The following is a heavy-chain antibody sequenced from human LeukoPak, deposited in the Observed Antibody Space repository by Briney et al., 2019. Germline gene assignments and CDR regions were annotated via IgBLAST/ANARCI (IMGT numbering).Heavy chain of an antibody. CDR2: ISAYNGNT. Sequence: ASVKVSRKASGYTFTSYGISWVRQAPGQGLEWMGWISAYNGNTNYAQKLQGRVTMTTDTSTSTAYMELRSPRSDDTAVYYCARGAAPQWVYCFDYWGQGTLVTVSS. CDR3: ARGAAPQWVYCFDY. CDR1: GYTFTSYG. J-gene: IGHJ4*02. V-gene: IGHV1-18*01. D-gene: IGHD6-6*01.